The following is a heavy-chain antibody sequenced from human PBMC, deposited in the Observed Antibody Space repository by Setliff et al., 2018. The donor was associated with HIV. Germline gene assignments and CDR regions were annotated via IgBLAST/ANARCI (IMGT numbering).Heavy chain of an antibody. CDR1: GDTFRNYA. D-gene: IGHD2-15*01. CDR2: IIPPVGAA. CDR3: ARERYCSAGSCYSKLSWFDP. J-gene: IGHJ5*02. Sequence: SVKVSCKVSGDTFRNYALNWVRQAPGQGLEWMGGIIPPVGAANYAQKFQDRVTITTDESTTTAYMELSSLRSEDTAVYFCARERYCSAGSCYSKLSWFDPWGQGTLVTVSS. V-gene: IGHV1-69*05.